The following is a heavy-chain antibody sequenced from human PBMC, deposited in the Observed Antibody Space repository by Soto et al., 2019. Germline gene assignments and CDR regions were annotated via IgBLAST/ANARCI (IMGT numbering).Heavy chain of an antibody. D-gene: IGHD2-2*01. CDR1: GFTFSSHS. CDR2: ISGSGTYT. CDR3: ARAPTRDADYVDC. Sequence: EVHLVESGGGLVRPGGSLRLSCATSGFTFSSHSMNWVRQAPGKGLEWVSSISGSGTYTYFAESVKGRCTISRDNAKNSLALLVSSLTAEGTAAYYCARAPTRDADYVDCWGRGTLVTVSS. J-gene: IGHJ4*02. V-gene: IGHV3-21*01.